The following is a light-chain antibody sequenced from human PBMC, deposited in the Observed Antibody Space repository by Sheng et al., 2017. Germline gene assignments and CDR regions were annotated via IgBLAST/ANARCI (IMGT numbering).Light chain of an antibody. V-gene: IGKV3-15*01. J-gene: IGKJ4*01. CDR2: DAS. CDR3: HQYKYWPPLT. CDR1: QNIDNK. Sequence: ETTMTQSPPSLSVSPGERATLSCSASQNIDNKLAWYQQRPGQAPRLLIFDASTRATGIPARFSGSGSGTDFFLTISSLQSEDCAVYFCHQYKYWPPLTFGGGTKVEI.